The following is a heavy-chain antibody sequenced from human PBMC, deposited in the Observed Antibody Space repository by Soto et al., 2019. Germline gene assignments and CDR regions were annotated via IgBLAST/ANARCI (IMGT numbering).Heavy chain of an antibody. J-gene: IGHJ4*02. CDR2: ISSSSSYI. CDR1: GFTFSSYS. V-gene: IGHV3-21*01. CDR3: ARGGYITMVRDPAQPDY. D-gene: IGHD3-10*01. Sequence: GGSLRLSCAASGFTFSSYSMNWVRQAPGKGLEWVSSISSSSSYIYYADSVKGRFTISRDNAKNSLYLQMNSLRAEDTAVYYCARGGYITMVRDPAQPDYWGQGTLVTVSS.